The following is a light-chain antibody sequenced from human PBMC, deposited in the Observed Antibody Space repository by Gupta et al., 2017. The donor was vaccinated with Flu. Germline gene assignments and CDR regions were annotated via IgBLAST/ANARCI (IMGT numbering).Light chain of an antibody. CDR3: QAWNSGTWV. V-gene: IGLV3-1*01. J-gene: IGLJ3*02. CDR2: QDG. CDR1: NLGNNY. Sequence: CSGDNLGNNYASWYQQKPGQSPVLVIYQDGKRPSGIPELFSGSNSGNTATLTISGTQAMDEADYYCQAWNSGTWVFGGGTKLTVL.